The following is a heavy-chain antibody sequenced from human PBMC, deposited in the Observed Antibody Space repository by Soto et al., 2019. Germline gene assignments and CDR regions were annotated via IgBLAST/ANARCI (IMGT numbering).Heavy chain of an antibody. V-gene: IGHV1-2*02. CDR2: INPNSGGT. Sequence: ASVKVSYKASGYTFTGYYMPWVRQAPGQGFEWMGWINPNSGGTNYAQKFQGRVTMTRDTSISTAYMELSRLRSDDTAVYYCAREYYDSSGYYVFDYWGQGTLVTVSS. D-gene: IGHD3-22*01. CDR3: AREYYDSSGYYVFDY. J-gene: IGHJ4*02. CDR1: GYTFTGYY.